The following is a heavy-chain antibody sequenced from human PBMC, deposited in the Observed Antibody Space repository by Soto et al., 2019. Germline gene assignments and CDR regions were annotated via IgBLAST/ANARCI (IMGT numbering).Heavy chain of an antibody. CDR1: GFTFSNYW. J-gene: IGHJ5*02. CDR2: IKADGSST. V-gene: IGHV3-74*01. CDR3: VRDRVRRAANWIHP. D-gene: IGHD3-10*01. Sequence: GGSLRLCCAASGFTFSNYWMHWVRQAPGKGLVWVSRIKADGSSTNYADSVKGRFTISRDNANNTLYLEINSLRVEDTAVYFCVRDRVRRAANWIHPPGQATLVSGSS.